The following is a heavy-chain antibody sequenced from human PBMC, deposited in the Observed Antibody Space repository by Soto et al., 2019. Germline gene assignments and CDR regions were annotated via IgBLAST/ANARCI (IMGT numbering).Heavy chain of an antibody. J-gene: IGHJ5*01. Sequence: QVQLVESGGGVVQPGRSLTLSCAASGFTFSNYAIHWVRQAPGKGLEWVAVIAHDGDNKYYADSVKGRFTVSRDNSKNTVYLQVNSLRPEDTAVYYCAKAVAGPSNWFDSWGQGTLVTVSS. CDR3: AKAVAGPSNWFDS. CDR2: IAHDGDNK. V-gene: IGHV3-30*18. D-gene: IGHD6-19*01. CDR1: GFTFSNYA.